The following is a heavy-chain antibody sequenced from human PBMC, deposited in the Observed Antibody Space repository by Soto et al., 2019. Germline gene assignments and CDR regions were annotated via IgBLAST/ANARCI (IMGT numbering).Heavy chain of an antibody. Sequence: EVQLVESGGGLVQPGGSLRLSCAASGFTFSNYWMSWVRQAPGKGLEWVANIKQDGSQNYYVYSVKGRFTTSRDNTKNPFYRQMNSLRAEDTAVYYSARDPINGWKFDYWGRGTLVTVSS. J-gene: IGHJ4*02. V-gene: IGHV3-7*01. CDR1: GFTFSNYW. CDR2: IKQDGSQN. CDR3: ARDPINGWKFDY. D-gene: IGHD6-19*01.